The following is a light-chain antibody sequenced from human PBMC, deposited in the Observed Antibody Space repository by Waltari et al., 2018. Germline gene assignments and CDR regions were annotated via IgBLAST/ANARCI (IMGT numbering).Light chain of an antibody. J-gene: IGKJ1*01. CDR1: QSISNC. CDR2: AAS. CDR3: QQSYNTPPVT. V-gene: IGKV1-39*01. Sequence: DILMTQSPSSLSASVGDRVTITCRASQSISNCLNWYPQKPGKAPNLLIYAASSLETGVPSRFSGSGSGTDFPLTISSLQPDDFGTYYCQQSYNTPPVTFGPGTKVDIK.